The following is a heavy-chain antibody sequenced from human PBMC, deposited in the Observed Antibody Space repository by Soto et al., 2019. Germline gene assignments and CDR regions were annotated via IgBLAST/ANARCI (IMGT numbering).Heavy chain of an antibody. D-gene: IGHD3-10*01. V-gene: IGHV1-69*13. J-gene: IGHJ3*02. CDR2: IIPVFGPP. Sequence: SVKVSCKASVGTFSSYAISWVRQAPGQGLEWMGGIIPVFGPPHYAQKFQGRVKITADDSTSTVYMELSSLRSDDTAMYYCVRVMSGSGNYYKILGAFDIWGQGTMVTVSS. CDR3: VRVMSGSGNYYKILGAFDI. CDR1: VGTFSSYA.